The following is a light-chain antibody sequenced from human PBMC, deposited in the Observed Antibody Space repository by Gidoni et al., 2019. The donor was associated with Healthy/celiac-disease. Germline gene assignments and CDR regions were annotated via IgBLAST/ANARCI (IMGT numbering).Light chain of an antibody. CDR2: VNI. Sequence: QAVLTQSTSVHGAPGQRVTISCTGNSFNICAVYDVQWYQQLPGTAPTLLVYVNINRPSRFPVRFSGSKSVTSSSLAISGLQPDDEADYYCPSYDTMTASGVFGTGTKVTVL. CDR1: SFNICAVYD. J-gene: IGLJ1*01. CDR3: PSYDTMTASGV. V-gene: IGLV1-40*01.